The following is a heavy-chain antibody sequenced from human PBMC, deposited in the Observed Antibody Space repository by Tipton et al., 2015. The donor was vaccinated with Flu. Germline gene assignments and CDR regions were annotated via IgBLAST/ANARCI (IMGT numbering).Heavy chain of an antibody. CDR1: GFTFSSYS. D-gene: IGHD3-22*01. CDR3: ARQGAYYYDSSGYYRDAFDI. V-gene: IGHV3-21*01. Sequence: CAASGFTFSSYSMNWVRQAPGKGLEWVSSISSSSSYIYYADSVKGRFTISRDNAKNSLYLQMNSLRAEDTAVYYCARQGAYYYDSSGYYRDAFDIWGQGTMVTVSS. J-gene: IGHJ3*02. CDR2: ISSSSSYI.